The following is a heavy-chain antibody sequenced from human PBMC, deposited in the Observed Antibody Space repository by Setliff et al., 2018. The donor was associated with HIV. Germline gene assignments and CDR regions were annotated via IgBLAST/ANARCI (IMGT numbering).Heavy chain of an antibody. CDR3: ARDRGRGSGSPTRKFYYYGMDV. J-gene: IGHJ6*02. CDR2: IYYSGST. Sequence: SETLSLTCTVSGGSSSSYFWSWIRQPPGKGLEWIGTIYYSGSTNYNPSLESRVTISVDTSKNKFSVTLRSVTTADTAVYYCARDRGRGSGSPTRKFYYYGMDVWGQGTTVTVSS. CDR1: GGSSSSYF. D-gene: IGHD3-10*01. V-gene: IGHV4-59*01.